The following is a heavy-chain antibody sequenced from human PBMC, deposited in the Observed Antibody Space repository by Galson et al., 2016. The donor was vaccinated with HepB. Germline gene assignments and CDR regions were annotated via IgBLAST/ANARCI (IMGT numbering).Heavy chain of an antibody. CDR3: AAAGISGHYYFDF. Sequence: QSGAEVKKPGESLRISCRGSGYTFSDYWIGWVRQMPGKGLEWMGAIYPGDSDIKYRPSFQGQVTISADKSPSTAYLQWSSLKASATAIYYCAAAGISGHYYFDFWGQGTLVTVSS. D-gene: IGHD6-13*01. J-gene: IGHJ4*02. CDR2: IYPGDSDI. V-gene: IGHV5-51*01. CDR1: GYTFSDYW.